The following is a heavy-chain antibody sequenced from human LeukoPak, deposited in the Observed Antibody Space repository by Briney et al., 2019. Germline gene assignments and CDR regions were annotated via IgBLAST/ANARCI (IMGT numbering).Heavy chain of an antibody. V-gene: IGHV3-21*01. CDR2: ISSSSSYI. CDR1: GFTFSSYS. Sequence: PGGSLRLSCAASGFTFSSYSMNWVRQAPGKGLEWVSSISSSSSYIYYADSVKGRFTISRDNAKNSLYLQMNSLRAEDTAVYYCARAPRPALLWFGDKGDDAFDIWGQGTMVTASS. CDR3: ARAPRPALLWFGDKGDDAFDI. D-gene: IGHD3-10*01. J-gene: IGHJ3*02.